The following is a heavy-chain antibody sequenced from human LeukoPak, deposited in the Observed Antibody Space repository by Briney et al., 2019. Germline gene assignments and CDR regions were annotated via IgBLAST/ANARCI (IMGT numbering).Heavy chain of an antibody. CDR2: ISGSGGTT. J-gene: IGHJ4*02. V-gene: IGHV3-23*01. D-gene: IGHD3-22*01. CDR3: ARTRYYESSSHYRYFDY. Sequence: GGSLRLSCAASGFTFSTYAMSWVRQGPGKGLEWVSAISGSGGTTNYAGSVKGRFTISRDNSKNTLYLEMNTLRAEDTAVYYCARTRYYESSSHYRYFDYWGQGTLVTVSS. CDR1: GFTFSTYA.